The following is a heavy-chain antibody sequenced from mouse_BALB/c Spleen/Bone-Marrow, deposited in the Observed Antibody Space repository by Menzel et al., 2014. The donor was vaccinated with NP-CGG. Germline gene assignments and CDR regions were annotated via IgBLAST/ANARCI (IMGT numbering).Heavy chain of an antibody. CDR2: INPYDGGT. Sequence: LPQSGPELVKPGASMKISCKASGYSFTGYTMNWVKQSHGKNLEWIGLINPYDGGTSYNQKFKGKATLTVDKSSSTAYMELLSLTSEDSAVYYCARHGYGNYVAMDYWGQGTSVTVSS. V-gene: IGHV1-18*01. CDR1: GYSFTGYT. CDR3: ARHGYGNYVAMDY. D-gene: IGHD2-10*02. J-gene: IGHJ4*01.